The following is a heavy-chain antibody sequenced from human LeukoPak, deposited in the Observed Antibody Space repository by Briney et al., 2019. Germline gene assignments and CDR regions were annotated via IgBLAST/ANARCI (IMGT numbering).Heavy chain of an antibody. CDR3: TTDSGDYGDYVRE. CDR1: GFTFSTYS. Sequence: SGGSLRLSCAASGFTFSTYSMNWVRQAPGKGLEWVARITSKSAGGTTDYPAPVKGRFTISRDDSKNMLYLQMNSLKTEDTAVYYCTTDSGDYGDYVREWGQGTLVTVSS. CDR2: ITSKSAGGTT. V-gene: IGHV3-15*01. J-gene: IGHJ4*02. D-gene: IGHD4-17*01.